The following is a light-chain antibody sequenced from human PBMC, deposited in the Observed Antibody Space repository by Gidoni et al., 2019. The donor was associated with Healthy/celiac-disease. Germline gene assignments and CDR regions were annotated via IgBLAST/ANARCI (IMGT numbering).Light chain of an antibody. CDR1: QSVNSN. CDR3: QQYSNWPPHT. CDR2: GSS. Sequence: IAMTQSPATMSVSPGDRATLSCRAGQSVNSNLAWYQQKPGRAPRLLLYGSSTRTTGIPARFIGSGSGTEFTLTISSLQSEDFSVYYCQQYSNWPPHTCXQXTKLEIK. V-gene: IGKV3-15*01. J-gene: IGKJ2*01.